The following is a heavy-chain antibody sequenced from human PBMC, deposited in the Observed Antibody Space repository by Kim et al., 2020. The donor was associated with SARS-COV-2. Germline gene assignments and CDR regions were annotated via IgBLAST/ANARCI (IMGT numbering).Heavy chain of an antibody. CDR2: IYPGDSDT. Sequence: GESLKISCKGSGYSFNTYWIVWVRQMPGKGLERMGIIYPGDSDTRYSPSFQGQVTISADKSTSTAYLQWSSLKASDTAMYYCARHSIVGATKSYFDYWGQGTLVTVSS. CDR3: ARHSIVGATKSYFDY. D-gene: IGHD1-26*01. J-gene: IGHJ4*02. CDR1: GYSFNTYW. V-gene: IGHV5-51*01.